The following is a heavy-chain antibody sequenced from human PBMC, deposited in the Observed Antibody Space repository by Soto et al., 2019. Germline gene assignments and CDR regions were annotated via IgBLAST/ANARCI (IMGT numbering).Heavy chain of an antibody. CDR2: IYPGDSDT. CDR3: ARQRYGGKYYYGMDV. V-gene: IGHV5-51*01. Sequence: PGESLKISCKGSGYSFTSYWIGWVRQMPGKGLEWMGTIYPGDSDTRYSPSFQGQVTISADKSISTAYLQWSSLKASDTAMYYCARQRYGGKYYYGMDVWGQGTTVTVSS. J-gene: IGHJ6*02. CDR1: GYSFTSYW. D-gene: IGHD5-18*01.